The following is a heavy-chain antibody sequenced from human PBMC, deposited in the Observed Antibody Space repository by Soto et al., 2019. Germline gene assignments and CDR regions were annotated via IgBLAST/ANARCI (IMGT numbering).Heavy chain of an antibody. V-gene: IGHV1-46*03. CDR3: SRGLGSGDY. J-gene: IGHJ4*02. D-gene: IGHD3-10*01. CDR1: GYTFTSYY. CDR2: INPNGGST. Sequence: QVQLVQSGAEVKNPGAPVTVSCRASGYTFTSYYIHWVRQAPGQGLEWMAIINPNGGSTNYAQRFQGRVTVTRDTSTSIVYMERSSLRSEDTAVYYCSRGLGSGDYWGQGTLVTVSS.